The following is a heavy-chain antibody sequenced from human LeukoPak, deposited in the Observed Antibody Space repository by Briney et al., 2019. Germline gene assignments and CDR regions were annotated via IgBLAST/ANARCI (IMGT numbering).Heavy chain of an antibody. D-gene: IGHD3-22*01. CDR1: GGSISSSSYY. CDR3: ARGGMNYYDSSGYFSRYWYFDL. J-gene: IGHJ2*01. CDR2: IYYSGST. Sequence: PSETLSLTCTVSGGSISSSSYYWGWIRQPPGKGLEWIGSIYYSGSTYYNPSLKSRVTISVDTSKNQFSLKLSSVTAADTAVYYCARGGMNYYDSSGYFSRYWYFDLWGRGTLVTVSS. V-gene: IGHV4-39*07.